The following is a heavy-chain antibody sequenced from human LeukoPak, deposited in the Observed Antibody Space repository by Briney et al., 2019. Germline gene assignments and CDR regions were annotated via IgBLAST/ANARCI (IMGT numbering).Heavy chain of an antibody. D-gene: IGHD2-15*01. CDR2: IKQDGSAK. CDR1: GFTFSSFW. Sequence: GGPLRLPCAPSGFTFSSFWMSGARRAPGKGLEWVANIKQDGSAKYYVDSVKGRFTISRDNAKNSLYLQMGSLRAEDTAVYYCARFSGRNWGQGTLVTVSS. V-gene: IGHV3-7*01. J-gene: IGHJ4*02. CDR3: ARFSGRN.